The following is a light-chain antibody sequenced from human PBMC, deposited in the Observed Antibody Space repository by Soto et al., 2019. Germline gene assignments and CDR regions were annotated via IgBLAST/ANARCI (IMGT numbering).Light chain of an antibody. CDR1: QSISFY. CDR3: QQGYSPPWT. CDR2: AAS. V-gene: IGKV1-39*01. J-gene: IGKJ1*01. Sequence: DIQMTQSPSSLSASVGDRVTITYRASQSISFYLHWYQQKPGKAPKLLIYAASNLQSGVPSSFSASGSGTDFTLTLNSLQPEDFATYYCQQGYSPPWTFGQGTKVDIK.